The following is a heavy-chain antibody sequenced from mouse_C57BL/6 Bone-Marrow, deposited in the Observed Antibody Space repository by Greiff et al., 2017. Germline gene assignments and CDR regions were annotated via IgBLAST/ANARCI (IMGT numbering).Heavy chain of an antibody. CDR1: GFNIKDYY. J-gene: IGHJ3*01. Sequence: EVKLMESGAELVKPGASVKLSCTASGFNIKDYYMHWVKQRPEQGLEWIGRIDPEDGETKYAPKFLGKATITADTSSNTAYLQLSSLTSEDTAVYYCARSRGLEFAYWGQGTLVTVSA. V-gene: IGHV14-2*01. CDR3: ARSRGLEFAY. CDR2: IDPEDGET.